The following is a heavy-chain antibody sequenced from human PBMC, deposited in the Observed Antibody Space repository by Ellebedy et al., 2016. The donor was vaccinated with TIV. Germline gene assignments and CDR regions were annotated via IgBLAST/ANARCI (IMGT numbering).Heavy chain of an antibody. CDR1: GFTFSSYS. CDR3: AKDGDCSSSSCYGWYFDL. J-gene: IGHJ2*01. D-gene: IGHD2-15*01. CDR2: ISYEGSDQ. V-gene: IGHV3-30*18. Sequence: PGGSLRLSCAASGFTFSSYSMHWVRQAPGKGLEWVAVISYEGSDQKYVDSVEGRFTISRDNSKNTLYLQMNSLRADDTAVYYCAKDGDCSSSSCYGWYFDLWGRGTLVTVSP.